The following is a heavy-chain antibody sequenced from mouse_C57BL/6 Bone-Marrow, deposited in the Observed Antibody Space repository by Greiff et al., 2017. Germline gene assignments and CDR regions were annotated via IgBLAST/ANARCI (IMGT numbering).Heavy chain of an antibody. Sequence: VQLQQPGAELVRPGASVKLSCTASGFNINDYYMHWVKQRPEQGLEWIGWIDPENGDTEYASKFQGKATITADTSSNTAYLQLSSLTSEDSAVYYCTTHFFFDVWGTGTTVTVSS. CDR2: IDPENGDT. V-gene: IGHV14-4*01. CDR3: TTHFFFDV. J-gene: IGHJ1*03. CDR1: GFNINDYY.